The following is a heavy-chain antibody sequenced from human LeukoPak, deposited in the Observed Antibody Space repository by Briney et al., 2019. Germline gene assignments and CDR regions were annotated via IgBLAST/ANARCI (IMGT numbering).Heavy chain of an antibody. J-gene: IGHJ4*02. CDR3: ARPLTGAMGFDY. V-gene: IGHV5-51*01. CDR1: GYSFTSYW. CDR2: INPGDSDT. D-gene: IGHD1-7*01. Sequence: GESLKISCKGSGYSFTSYWIGWVRQMPGEGLEWMGIINPGDSDTRYSPSLQGQVIISADKFISTAYLQWSSLKASDTAMYYCARPLTGAMGFDYWGQGTLVTVSS.